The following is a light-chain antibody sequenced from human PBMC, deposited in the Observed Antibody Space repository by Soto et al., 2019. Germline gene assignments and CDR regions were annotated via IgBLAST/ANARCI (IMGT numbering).Light chain of an antibody. V-gene: IGKV1-5*03. CDR1: QSISTW. CDR2: KAS. Sequence: DIQMTQSPSTLSASVGDRVTITCRASQSISTWLAWYQQKPGKAPKLLIYKASSLESGAPSRFSGSGSGTEFTLTISSLQPDDFVTYYCQQYNTYSKWTFGQGTKVEVK. J-gene: IGKJ1*01. CDR3: QQYNTYSKWT.